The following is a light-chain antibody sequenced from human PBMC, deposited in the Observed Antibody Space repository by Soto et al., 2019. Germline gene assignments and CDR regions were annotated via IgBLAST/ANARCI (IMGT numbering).Light chain of an antibody. CDR1: QSVSSSY. Sequence: EIVLTQSPGTLSLSPGERATLSCRASQSVSSSYLAWYQQKPGQAPRLLIYGASSRATGIPDRFSGSGSGTDFTLTISSLEPEDFAVYSCQQYGSSPATFGGGTKVDTK. CDR2: GAS. CDR3: QQYGSSPAT. V-gene: IGKV3-20*01. J-gene: IGKJ4*01.